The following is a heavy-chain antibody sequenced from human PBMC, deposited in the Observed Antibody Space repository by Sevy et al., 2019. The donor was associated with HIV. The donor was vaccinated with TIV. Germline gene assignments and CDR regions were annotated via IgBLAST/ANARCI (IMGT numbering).Heavy chain of an antibody. CDR2: ISGGGGGT. CDR3: AKTFHYDSSGYSHAFDI. J-gene: IGHJ3*02. CDR1: GFTFSSYA. Sequence: GGSLRLSCEASGFTFSSYAMSWVRQAPGKGLEWVSTISGGGGGTYFADSVKGRFTISRDNSKNTLSLQMNSLRAEDTALYYCAKTFHYDSSGYSHAFDIWGQGTMVTVSS. D-gene: IGHD3-22*01. V-gene: IGHV3-23*01.